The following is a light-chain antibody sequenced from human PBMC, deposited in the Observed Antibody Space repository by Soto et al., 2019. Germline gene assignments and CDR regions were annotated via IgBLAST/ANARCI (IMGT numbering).Light chain of an antibody. CDR3: QVWDRSSDHYV. V-gene: IGLV3-21*02. CDR1: NIGSKS. J-gene: IGLJ1*01. Sequence: SYELTQPPSVSVAPGQTVRVTCGGKNIGSKSVHWYQQKPGQAPVLVVYDDSDRPPRIPERFSGSNSGSTATLTISRVEAGDEADYHCQVWDRSSDHYVFGSGTKVTVL. CDR2: DDS.